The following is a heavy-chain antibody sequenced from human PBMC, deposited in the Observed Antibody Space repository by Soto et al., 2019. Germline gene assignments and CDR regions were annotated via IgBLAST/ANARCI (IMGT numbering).Heavy chain of an antibody. CDR3: ARGNYYGSGSLAFRWFEP. Sequence: EALSLTCTDSGGGISSYYWSWIRQPPGKGLEWIGYIYYSGSTNYNPSLKSRVTISVDTSKNPFSLKLSSVTAADTAVYYCARGNYYGSGSLAFRWFEPGGQGTLVTVSS. V-gene: IGHV4-59*01. CDR1: GGGISSYY. CDR2: IYYSGST. J-gene: IGHJ5*02. D-gene: IGHD3-10*01.